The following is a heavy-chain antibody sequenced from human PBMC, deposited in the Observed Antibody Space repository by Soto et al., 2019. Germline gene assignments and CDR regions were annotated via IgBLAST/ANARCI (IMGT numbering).Heavy chain of an antibody. CDR2: INAGNGNT. CDR1: GYSFTSYV. CDR3: ARGVENIVVVLDVFGYYGMDV. D-gene: IGHD2-2*01. Sequence: QVQLVQSGAEVKKPGASVKVSCKASGYSFTSYVIYWVRQAPGQRLEWMGWINAGNGNTKYSQKLQGRVTFTGDTSASTAHMELSSLSSEDTAVYFCARGVENIVVVLDVFGYYGMDVWGQGTTVTVSS. J-gene: IGHJ6*02. V-gene: IGHV1-3*01.